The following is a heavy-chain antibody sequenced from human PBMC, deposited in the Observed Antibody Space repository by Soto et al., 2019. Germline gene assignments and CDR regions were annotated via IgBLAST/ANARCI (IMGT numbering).Heavy chain of an antibody. CDR3: AKVRSSGWSYAFDV. D-gene: IGHD6-19*01. CDR1: GFTFSTYG. V-gene: IGHV3-30*18. Sequence: QVQVVESGGGVVQPGGSLRVSCAASGFTFSTYGMHWVRQAPGKGLEWVAAISHDRTREYYADSVKGRFTISRDNPNNTLYLQMNSLRVEDTGVFYCAKVRSSGWSYAFDVWGQGTMVTVSS. CDR2: ISHDRTRE. J-gene: IGHJ3*01.